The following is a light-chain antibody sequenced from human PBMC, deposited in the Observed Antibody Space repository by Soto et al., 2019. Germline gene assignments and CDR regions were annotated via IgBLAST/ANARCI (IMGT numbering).Light chain of an antibody. J-gene: IGLJ2*01. CDR1: NIGTES. CDR2: YDS. Sequence: SYELTQPPSVSVAPGKTAIITCGGNNIGTESVHWYQQKPGQAPVLLVYYDSDRPSGIPERFSGSNSGNTATLTISGVEAGDEADYYCQVWDATSDHPLFGGGTKLTVL. CDR3: QVWDATSDHPL. V-gene: IGLV3-21*04.